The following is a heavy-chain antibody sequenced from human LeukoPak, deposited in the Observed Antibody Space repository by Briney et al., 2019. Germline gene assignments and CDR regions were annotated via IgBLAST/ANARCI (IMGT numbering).Heavy chain of an antibody. CDR2: ISYDGSNK. V-gene: IGHV3-30*18. CDR1: GFTFDDYA. Sequence: PGRSLRLSCAASGFTFDDYAMHWVRQAPGKGLEWVAVISYDGSNKYYADSVKGRFTISRDNSKNTLYLQMNSLRAEDTAVYYCAKSGDSSGYLYYFDYWGQGTLVTVSS. CDR3: AKSGDSSGYLYYFDY. J-gene: IGHJ4*02. D-gene: IGHD3-22*01.